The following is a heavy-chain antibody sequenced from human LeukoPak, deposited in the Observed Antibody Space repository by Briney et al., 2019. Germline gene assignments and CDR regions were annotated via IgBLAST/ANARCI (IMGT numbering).Heavy chain of an antibody. CDR2: IIPILGIA. V-gene: IGHV1-69*04. CDR3: ANTPGESRAARRVEFDP. D-gene: IGHD6-6*01. Sequence: ASVKVSCKASGGTFSSYAISWVRQAPGQGLEWMGRIIPILGIANYAQKFQGRVTITADKSTSTAYMELSSLRSEDTAVYYCANTPGESRAARRVEFDPWGQGTLVTVSS. CDR1: GGTFSSYA. J-gene: IGHJ5*02.